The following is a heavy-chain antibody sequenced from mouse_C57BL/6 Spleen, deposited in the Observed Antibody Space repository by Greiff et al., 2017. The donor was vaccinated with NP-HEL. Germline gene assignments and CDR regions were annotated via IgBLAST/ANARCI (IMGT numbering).Heavy chain of an antibody. D-gene: IGHD1-1*01. J-gene: IGHJ2*01. Sequence: QVQLKESGPELVKPGASVKISCKASGYAFSSSWMNWVKQRPGKGLEWIGRIYPGDGDTNYNGKFKGKATLTADKSSSTAYMQLSSLTSEDSAVYFCARNGHYGYFDYWGQGTTLTVSS. CDR3: ARNGHYGYFDY. CDR1: GYAFSSSW. CDR2: IYPGDGDT. V-gene: IGHV1-82*01.